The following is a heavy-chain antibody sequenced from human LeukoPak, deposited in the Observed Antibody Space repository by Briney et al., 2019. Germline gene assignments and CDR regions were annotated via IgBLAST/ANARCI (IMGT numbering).Heavy chain of an antibody. CDR3: ARHVVVPAVDAFDI. V-gene: IGHV3-23*01. Sequence: PGGSLRLSCAASGFTFSDYAMAWVRQAPGKGLEWLSAITDSEVTFYADSVKGRFTISRDNSKNTLYLQMDTLRAEDTAVYYCARHVVVPAVDAFDIWGQGTMVTVSS. CDR1: GFTFSDYA. D-gene: IGHD2-2*01. CDR2: ITDSEVT. J-gene: IGHJ3*02.